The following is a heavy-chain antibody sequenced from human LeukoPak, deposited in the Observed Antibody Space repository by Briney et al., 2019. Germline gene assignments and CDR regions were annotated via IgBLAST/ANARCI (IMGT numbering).Heavy chain of an antibody. CDR2: ISWNSGSI. J-gene: IGHJ3*02. Sequence: PGGSLRLSCAASGITFDDYAMHWVRQAPGKGLEWVSGISWNSGSIGYADSVKGRFTISRDNAKNSLYLQMNSLRAEDTALYYCAKVYTELHLSSFGDDAFDIWGQGTMVTVSS. CDR3: AKVYTELHLSSFGDDAFDI. D-gene: IGHD3-10*01. V-gene: IGHV3-9*01. CDR1: GITFDDYA.